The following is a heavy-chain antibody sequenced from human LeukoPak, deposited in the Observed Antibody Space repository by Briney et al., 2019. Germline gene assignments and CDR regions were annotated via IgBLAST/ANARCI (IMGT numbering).Heavy chain of an antibody. CDR1: GYTFTGYY. CDR2: INPNSGGT. J-gene: IGHJ4*02. V-gene: IGHV1-2*02. CDR3: ARGQDYGSGSLYFDY. D-gene: IGHD3-10*01. Sequence: GASVKVSCKASGYTFTGYYMHWVRQAPGQGLEWMGWINPNSGGTNYAQKFQGRVTMTRDTPISTAYMELSRLRSDDTAVYYCARGQDYGSGSLYFDYWGQGTLVTVSS.